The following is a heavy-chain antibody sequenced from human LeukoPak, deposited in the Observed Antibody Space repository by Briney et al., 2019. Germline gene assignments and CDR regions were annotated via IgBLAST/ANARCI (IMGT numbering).Heavy chain of an antibody. CDR2: ISSSSSYT. J-gene: IGHJ3*02. D-gene: IGHD5-12*01. V-gene: IGHV3-11*05. Sequence: PGGSLRLSCAASGFTFSDYYMSWIRQAPGKGLEWVSYISSSSSYTNYADSVKGRFTISRRNSKNTLYLQMNSLRAEDTAVYYCARGGYSGYDRDAFDIWGQGTMVTVSS. CDR3: ARGGYSGYDRDAFDI. CDR1: GFTFSDYY.